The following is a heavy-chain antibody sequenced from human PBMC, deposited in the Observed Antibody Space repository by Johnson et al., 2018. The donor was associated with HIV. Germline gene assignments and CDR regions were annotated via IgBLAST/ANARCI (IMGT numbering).Heavy chain of an antibody. CDR2: IWYDGSNK. Sequence: QVQLVESGGGLVKPGGSLRLSCAASGFTFSNAWMSWVRQAPGKGLEWVAVIWYDGSNKYYANSVKGRFTVSRDNSKNTLYLQMDSLRAEDTAVYYCAILGWGAFDIWGQGTMVTVSS. V-gene: IGHV3-33*08. CDR3: AILGWGAFDI. J-gene: IGHJ3*02. CDR1: GFTFSNAW. D-gene: IGHD2-21*01.